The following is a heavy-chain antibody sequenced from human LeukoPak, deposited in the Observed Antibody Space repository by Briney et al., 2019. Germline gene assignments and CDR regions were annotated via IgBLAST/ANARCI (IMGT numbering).Heavy chain of an antibody. CDR3: AKDDAWLRFGE. Sequence: GGSLRLSCAASGFTFSDYYMDWVRQAPGKGLEWVSGISPSGDITYYADSVKGRFTISRDNSKNMVYLQVISLTAEDTAVYYCAKDDAWLRFGEWSQGTLVTVSA. CDR1: GFTFSDYY. V-gene: IGHV3-23*01. D-gene: IGHD3-10*01. CDR2: ISPSGDIT. J-gene: IGHJ4*02.